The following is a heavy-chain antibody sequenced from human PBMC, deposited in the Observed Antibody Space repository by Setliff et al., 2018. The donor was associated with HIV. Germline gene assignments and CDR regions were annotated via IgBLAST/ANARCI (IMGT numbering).Heavy chain of an antibody. CDR2: IIPIIGTP. CDR3: ARDSLPPPQQYYDFWSGLDY. D-gene: IGHD3-3*01. CDR1: GGTFSSHA. Sequence: GASVKVSCKASGGTFSSHAISWVRQAPGQGLEWMGGIIPIIGTPNYAQKFQGRLTITADKSTNTAYMELRSLRSEDTAVYYCARDSLPPPQQYYDFWSGLDYWGQGTLVTVSS. V-gene: IGHV1-69*06. J-gene: IGHJ4*02.